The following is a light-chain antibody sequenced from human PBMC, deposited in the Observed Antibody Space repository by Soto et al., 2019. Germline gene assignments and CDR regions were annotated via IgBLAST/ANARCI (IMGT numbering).Light chain of an antibody. CDR1: QSVSSSY. CDR3: QQYGSSPT. J-gene: IGKJ1*01. Sequence: EIVLTQSPGTLSLSPGERATLSCRASQSVSSSYLAWYQHTPGQAPRLLIYGASSRATGIPDRFSGSGSGTDFTLTISRLEPEDFAVYYCQQYGSSPTFGQGTKVDIK. V-gene: IGKV3-20*01. CDR2: GAS.